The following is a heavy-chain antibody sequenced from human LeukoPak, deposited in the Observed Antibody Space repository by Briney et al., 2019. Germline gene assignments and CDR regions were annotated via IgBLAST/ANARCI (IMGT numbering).Heavy chain of an antibody. CDR3: ARGIRAGVAAAETYYFDY. V-gene: IGHV4-34*01. J-gene: IGHJ4*02. CDR2: INHSGST. Sequence: PSETLSLTCAVYGGSFSGYYWSWIRQPPGKGLEWIGEINHSGSTNYNPSLKSRVTISVDTSKNQFSLKLSSVTAADTAVYYCARGIRAGVAAAETYYFDYWGQGTLVTVSS. CDR1: GGSFSGYY. D-gene: IGHD6-13*01.